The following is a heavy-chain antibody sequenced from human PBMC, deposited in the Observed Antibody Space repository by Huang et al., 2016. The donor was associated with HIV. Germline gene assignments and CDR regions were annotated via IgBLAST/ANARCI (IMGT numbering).Heavy chain of an antibody. CDR3: VRDPRIQSWLNYFDY. V-gene: IGHV3-74*01. J-gene: IGHJ4*02. Sequence: EVQLVESGGGLVQPGGSLRLSCAASGFTFSSYWMHWVRQAPGKGLFWVYRMNSDGSSAGYADSVKGRFTISRDNAKNTLYLQMNSLRAEDTAVYYCVRDPRIQSWLNYFDYWGQGTLVSVSS. CDR1: GFTFSSYW. CDR2: MNSDGSSA. D-gene: IGHD3-22*01.